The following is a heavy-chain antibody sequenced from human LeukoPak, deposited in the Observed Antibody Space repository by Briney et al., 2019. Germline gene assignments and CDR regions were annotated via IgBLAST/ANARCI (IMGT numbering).Heavy chain of an antibody. J-gene: IGHJ4*02. Sequence: GGSLRLSCAASGFTFSSYAMSWVRQAPGKGLEWVSAISGSGGSTYYADSVKGRFTISRDNSKDTLYLQMNSLRAEDTAVYYCAKDRYSYGKIDYWGQGTLVTVSS. CDR1: GFTFSSYA. V-gene: IGHV3-23*01. D-gene: IGHD5-18*01. CDR3: AKDRYSYGKIDY. CDR2: ISGSGGST.